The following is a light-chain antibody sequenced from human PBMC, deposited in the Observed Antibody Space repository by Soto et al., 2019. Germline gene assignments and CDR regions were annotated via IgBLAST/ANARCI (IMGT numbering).Light chain of an antibody. CDR3: QQYDYWPRT. J-gene: IGKJ1*01. CDR1: QSVISNY. CDR2: GAS. V-gene: IGKV3-20*01. Sequence: EIVLTQSPGTLSLSPGERATLSCRASQSVISNYLAWYQQKPGQAPRALIFGASSRSAGIPDRFSGSGSGTEFTLTISSLQSEDFAVYYCQQYDYWPRTFGQGTKVDIK.